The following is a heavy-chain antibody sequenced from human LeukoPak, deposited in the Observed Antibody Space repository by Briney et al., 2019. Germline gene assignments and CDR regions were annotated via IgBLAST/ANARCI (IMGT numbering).Heavy chain of an antibody. J-gene: IGHJ6*03. CDR1: GFTLRSYG. V-gene: IGHV3-23*01. Sequence: GGSLRLSCAASGFTLRSYGVNWVRQAAGKGLEWVSAISGSSGSTYYADSVKGRFTISRDNSKNTLYLQMNSLRAEDTAVYYCARVGNGDYRYYFYMDVWGKGTTVTISS. CDR2: ISGSSGST. CDR3: ARVGNGDYRYYFYMDV. D-gene: IGHD4-17*01.